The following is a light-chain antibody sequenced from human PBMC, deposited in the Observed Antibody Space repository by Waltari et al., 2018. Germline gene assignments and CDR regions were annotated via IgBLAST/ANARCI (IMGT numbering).Light chain of an antibody. CDR1: PSIGSS. Sequence: ETVVTQSPGTLSVSPGERATLSCRTSPSIGSSLAWYQQKPGQSPRLLIYRASTRATGIPARFSGSGSETEFTFTISSLQSEDSAVYYCQQYNNWSPGTFGQGTRVEV. CDR2: RAS. V-gene: IGKV3D-15*01. J-gene: IGKJ1*01. CDR3: QQYNNWSPGT.